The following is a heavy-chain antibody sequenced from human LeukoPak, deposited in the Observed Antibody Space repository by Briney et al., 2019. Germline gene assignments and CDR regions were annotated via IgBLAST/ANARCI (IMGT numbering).Heavy chain of an antibody. CDR2: IYYSGST. D-gene: IGHD4-17*01. Sequence: SETLSLTCTVSGGSISSGDYYWSWIRQPPGTGLEWIGYIYYSGSTYYNPSLKSRVTISVDTSKNQFSLKLSSVTAADTAVYYCAKATVTAREIDYWGQGTLVTVSS. CDR3: AKATVTAREIDY. V-gene: IGHV4-30-4*01. CDR1: GGSISSGDYY. J-gene: IGHJ4*02.